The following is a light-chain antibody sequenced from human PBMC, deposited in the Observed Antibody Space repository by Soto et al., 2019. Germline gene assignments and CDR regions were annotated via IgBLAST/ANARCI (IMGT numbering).Light chain of an antibody. V-gene: IGKV1-8*01. J-gene: IGKJ5*01. CDR1: QGISSY. Sequence: IQMSKSPSSLSAYTRDRVTITCRASQGISSYLAWYQQKPAKAPKLLXYAASTLQSGVPSRFSGSGSGTDFTLTISCLQSEDFATYYCQQYYSYPLVTFGQGTRLEIK. CDR2: AAS. CDR3: QQYYSYPLVT.